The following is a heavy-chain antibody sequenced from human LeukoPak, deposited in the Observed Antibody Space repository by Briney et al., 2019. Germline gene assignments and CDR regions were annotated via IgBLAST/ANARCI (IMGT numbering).Heavy chain of an antibody. D-gene: IGHD3-10*01. Sequence: RGESLKISCKGSGYSFTSYWIGWVRQMPGKGLEWMGIIYPGDSDTRYSPSFQGQVTISADKSISTAYLQWRSLKASDTAMYFCATTPSIVRGVVAFDYWGQGTLVTVSS. CDR3: ATTPSIVRGVVAFDY. J-gene: IGHJ4*02. CDR2: IYPGDSDT. CDR1: GYSFTSYW. V-gene: IGHV5-51*01.